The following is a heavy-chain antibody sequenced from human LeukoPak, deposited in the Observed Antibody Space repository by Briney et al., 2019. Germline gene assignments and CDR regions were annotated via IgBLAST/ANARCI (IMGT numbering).Heavy chain of an antibody. CDR1: GGTFSSYA. J-gene: IGHJ1*01. CDR3: ANKFVAYCSSTSCYSPAEYFQH. V-gene: IGHV1-69*04. D-gene: IGHD2-2*02. Sequence: ASVKVSCKASGGTFSSYAISWVRQAPGQGLEWMGRIIPILGIANYAQRFQGRVTITADKSTSTAYMELSSLRSEDTAVYYCANKFVAYCSSTSCYSPAEYFQHWGQGTLVTVSS. CDR2: IIPILGIA.